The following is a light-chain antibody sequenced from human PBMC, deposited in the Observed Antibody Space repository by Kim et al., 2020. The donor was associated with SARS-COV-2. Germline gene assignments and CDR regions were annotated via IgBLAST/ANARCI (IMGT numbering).Light chain of an antibody. CDR1: DSVISN. CDR3: QQYNKGRT. V-gene: IGKV3-15*01. CDR2: GAS. Sequence: CAAEGERATRAGRASDSVISNFACYQQKPGQAPRLLNYGASTRATSIPARISGGGAGNEFTLIISSLQSEDFAIYYCQQYNKGRTFGQGTKVDIK. J-gene: IGKJ1*01.